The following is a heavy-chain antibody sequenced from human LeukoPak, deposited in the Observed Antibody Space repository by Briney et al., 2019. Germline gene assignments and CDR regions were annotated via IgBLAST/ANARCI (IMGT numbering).Heavy chain of an antibody. Sequence: GVSLRLSCAASGFTFSDYYMSWIRQAPGKGLEWVSYISSSGSTIYYADSVKGRFTISRDNAKNSLYLQMNSLRAEDTAVYYCARDSIMYHWYFDLWGRGTLVTVSS. J-gene: IGHJ2*01. V-gene: IGHV3-11*01. CDR1: GFTFSDYY. CDR3: ARDSIMYHWYFDL. CDR2: ISSSGSTI. D-gene: IGHD3-16*01.